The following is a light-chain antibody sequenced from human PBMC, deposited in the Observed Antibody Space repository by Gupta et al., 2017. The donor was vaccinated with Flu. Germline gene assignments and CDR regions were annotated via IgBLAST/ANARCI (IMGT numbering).Light chain of an antibody. CDR1: QDIRKS. CDR3: QHYDNSPPRLT. J-gene: IGKJ4*01. V-gene: IGKV1-33*01. CDR2: DAS. Sequence: DNQLAQSPASLPASVGDTVTIACQASQDIRKSLNWYQQKQGKAPKLLIYDASNLEAGVPSRFRGSGSGAHYTLTISSLQPEDVATYYCQHYDNSPPRLTFGGGTKVEMK.